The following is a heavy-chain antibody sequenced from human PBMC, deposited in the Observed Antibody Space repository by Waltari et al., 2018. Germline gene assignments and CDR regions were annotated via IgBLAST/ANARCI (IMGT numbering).Heavy chain of an antibody. V-gene: IGHV4-38-2*01. CDR2: IYHSGST. J-gene: IGHJ4*02. Sequence: QVQLQESGPGLVKPSETLSLTCAVSGYSISSGYYWGWIRQPPGKGLEWIGSIYHSGSTYYNPSLKSRVTTSVDTSKNQFSLKLSSVTAADTAVYYCAVVAAAGSGVDYWGQGTLVTVSS. CDR3: AVVAAAGSGVDY. D-gene: IGHD6-13*01. CDR1: GYSISSGYY.